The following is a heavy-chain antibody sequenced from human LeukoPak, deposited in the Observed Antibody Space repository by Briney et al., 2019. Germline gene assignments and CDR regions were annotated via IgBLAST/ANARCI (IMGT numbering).Heavy chain of an antibody. D-gene: IGHD4-17*01. CDR2: VYRRGST. Sequence: SETLSLTCAVSGDSISSNYCWRWVRQFPGKGLEWIGEVYRRGSTSYNPSLKSRVVISIDKSKNQYSLNLNSVTAADTAMYYCGRHAYGDSSAAFDIWGQGTMVIVSS. J-gene: IGHJ3*02. CDR3: GRHAYGDSSAAFDI. V-gene: IGHV4-4*02. CDR1: GDSISSNYC.